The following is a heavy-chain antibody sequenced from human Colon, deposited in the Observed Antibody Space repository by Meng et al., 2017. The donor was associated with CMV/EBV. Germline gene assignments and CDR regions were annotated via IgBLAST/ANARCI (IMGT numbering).Heavy chain of an antibody. Sequence: GGSLRLSCAASGFSFSSYAMSWVRQAPGKGLEWVAEIYSGGTAASYADSVKGRFTVSRDNAKNSLFLQMNSLRAEDTAVYFCARIVEPPSRELDFYYYGMDVWGPGTTVTVSS. CDR2: IYSGGTAA. J-gene: IGHJ6*02. D-gene: IGHD1-26*01. V-gene: IGHV3-23*03. CDR3: ARIVEPPSRELDFYYYGMDV. CDR1: GFSFSSYA.